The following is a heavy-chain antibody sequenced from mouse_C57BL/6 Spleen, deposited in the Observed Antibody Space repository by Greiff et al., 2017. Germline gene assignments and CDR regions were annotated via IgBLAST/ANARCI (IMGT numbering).Heavy chain of an antibody. CDR1: GFSLTSYG. CDR2: IWSGGST. CDR3: ARASITTVVDAMDY. J-gene: IGHJ4*01. D-gene: IGHD1-1*01. Sequence: VKLMESGPGLVQPSQSLSITCTVSGFSLTSYGVHWVRQSPGKGLEWLGVIWSGGSTDYNAAFIYSLSISKDNSKSQVFFKMNSLQADDTAIDYCARASITTVVDAMDYWGQGTSVTVSS. V-gene: IGHV2-2*01.